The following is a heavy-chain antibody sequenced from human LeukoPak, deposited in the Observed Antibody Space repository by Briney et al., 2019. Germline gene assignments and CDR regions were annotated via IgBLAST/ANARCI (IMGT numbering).Heavy chain of an antibody. CDR1: GYTFTGYY. Sequence: ASVKVSCKASGYTFTGYYMQWVRQAPGQGLEWMGWINPNSGGTNYAQKFQGRVTMTRDTSISTAYMELSRLRSDDTAVYYCERDLDDYVWGSYREGDYYGMDVWGQGTTVTVSS. V-gene: IGHV1-2*02. D-gene: IGHD3-16*02. J-gene: IGHJ6*02. CDR2: INPNSGGT. CDR3: ERDLDDYVWGSYREGDYYGMDV.